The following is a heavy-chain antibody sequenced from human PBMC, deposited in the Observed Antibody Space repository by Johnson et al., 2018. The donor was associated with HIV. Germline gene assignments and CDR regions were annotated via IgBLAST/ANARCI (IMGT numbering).Heavy chain of an antibody. CDR3: ARDIIEVAGYDAFDI. V-gene: IGHV3-30*03. CDR2: ISFAGTKN. D-gene: IGHD6-19*01. CDR1: QFTFSGHG. Sequence: VQLVESGGGVVQPGRSLRLSCAASQFTFSGHGMHWVRQAPGKGLEWVAAISFAGTKNHYANSVRGRFTISRDNSKNTLYLQMNSRRTDDTALYYCARDIIEVAGYDAFDIWGQGTMVTVSS. J-gene: IGHJ3*02.